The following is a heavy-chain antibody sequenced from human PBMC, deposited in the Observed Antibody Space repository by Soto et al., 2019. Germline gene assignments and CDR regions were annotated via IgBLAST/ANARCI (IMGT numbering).Heavy chain of an antibody. Sequence: QVQLVQSGAEVKKPWSSVKVSCKASGGTFSSYAISWVRQAPGQGLEWMGGIIPIFGTANYAQKFKGRVTITPDESTSTAYMELSSRRSEDTAVYYCARDYQGGYSYGYVYYGMDVWGQGTTVTVSS. CDR1: GGTFSSYA. J-gene: IGHJ6*02. V-gene: IGHV1-69*01. CDR3: ARDYQGGYSYGYVYYGMDV. D-gene: IGHD5-18*01. CDR2: IIPIFGTA.